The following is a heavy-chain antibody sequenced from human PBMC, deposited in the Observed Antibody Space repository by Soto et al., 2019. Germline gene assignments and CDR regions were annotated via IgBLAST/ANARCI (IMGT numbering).Heavy chain of an antibody. J-gene: IGHJ6*02. D-gene: IGHD2-21*02. Sequence: ASVKVSCKASGYTSTSYGISWVRQAPGQGLEWMGWISAYNGNTNYAQKLQGRVTMTTDTSTSTAYMELRSLRSDDTAVYYCASVNCGGDCYLYYYYGMDVWGQGTTVTVSS. V-gene: IGHV1-18*04. CDR3: ASVNCGGDCYLYYYYGMDV. CDR2: ISAYNGNT. CDR1: GYTSTSYG.